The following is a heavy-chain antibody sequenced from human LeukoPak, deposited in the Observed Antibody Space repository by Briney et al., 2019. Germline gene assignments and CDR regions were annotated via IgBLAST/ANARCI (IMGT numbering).Heavy chain of an antibody. Sequence: SETLSLTCAVYGGSFSGYYWSWIRQPPGKGLEWIGEINHSGSTNYNPSLKSRVTISVDTSKNQFSLKLSSVTAADTAVYYCARGRAVTTFDYWGQGTLVTVSS. CDR2: INHSGST. CDR3: ARGRAVTTFDY. CDR1: GGSFSGYY. J-gene: IGHJ4*02. D-gene: IGHD4-17*01. V-gene: IGHV4-34*01.